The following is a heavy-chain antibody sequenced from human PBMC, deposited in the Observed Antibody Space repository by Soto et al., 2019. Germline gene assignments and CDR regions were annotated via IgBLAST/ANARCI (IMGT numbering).Heavy chain of an antibody. D-gene: IGHD3-3*01. J-gene: IGHJ4*02. Sequence: QVQLQESGPGLVKPSETLSLTCTVSGGSISSYYWSWIRQPPGKGLEWIRYIYYTGSSNYNPSLKSRFTMSVDLSRNQFSLRLSSVTAADTAVYYCARGPNYDFWSGYFRGWGQGTLVTVSS. CDR3: ARGPNYDFWSGYFRG. CDR1: GGSISSYY. V-gene: IGHV4-59*01. CDR2: IYYTGSS.